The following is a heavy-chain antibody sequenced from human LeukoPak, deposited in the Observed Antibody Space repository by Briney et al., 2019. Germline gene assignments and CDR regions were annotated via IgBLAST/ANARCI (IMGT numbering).Heavy chain of an antibody. CDR3: ARDKIGYCSGGSCYPNDY. CDR2: ISAYNGNT. CDR1: GYTFTSYG. J-gene: IGHJ4*02. V-gene: IGHV1-18*01. Sequence: ASVKVSCKASGYTFTSYGISWVRQAPGQGLEWMGWISAYNGNTNYAQKLQGRVTMTTDTSTSTAYMELRSLRSDDTAVYYCARDKIGYCSGGSCYPNDYWGQGTLVTVSS. D-gene: IGHD2-15*01.